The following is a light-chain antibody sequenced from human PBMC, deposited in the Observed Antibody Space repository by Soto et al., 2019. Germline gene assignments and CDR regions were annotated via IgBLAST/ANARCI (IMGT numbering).Light chain of an antibody. J-gene: IGKJ2*01. V-gene: IGKV3-20*01. CDR1: QSVSSSD. Sequence: EIVLTQSPGTLSLSPGERATLSCRASQSVSSSDLAWYQQKPGQAPRLLIYGASSRATGIPDRFTGSGSGTDFTLTISRLEPEDFAVYYCQHYGNSEYTFGQGTKLEIK. CDR2: GAS. CDR3: QHYGNSEYT.